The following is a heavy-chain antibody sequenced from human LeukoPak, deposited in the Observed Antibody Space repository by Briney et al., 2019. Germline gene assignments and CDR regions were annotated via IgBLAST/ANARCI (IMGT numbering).Heavy chain of an antibody. CDR1: GGTFISYA. D-gene: IGHD1-26*01. CDR2: IIPIFGTA. CDR3: ARGPVGRFDY. Sequence: ASVKVSCKASGGTFISYAISWVRQAPGQGLEWMGGIIPIFGTANYAQKFQGRVTITTDESTSTAYMELSSLRSEDTAVYYCARGPVGRFDYWGQGTLVTVSS. J-gene: IGHJ4*02. V-gene: IGHV1-69*05.